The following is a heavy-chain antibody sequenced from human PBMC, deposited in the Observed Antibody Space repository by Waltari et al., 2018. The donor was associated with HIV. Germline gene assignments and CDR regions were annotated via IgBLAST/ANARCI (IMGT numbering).Heavy chain of an antibody. Sequence: EVQLVESGGGLVQPGRSLRLSCAASGFTFDDYAMHWVRQAPGKGLEWVSGISWNSGSIGYADSVKGRFTISRDNAKNSRYLQMNSLRAEDTALYYCAKDHMTTVTTGSWFDPWGQGTLVTVSS. D-gene: IGHD4-17*01. CDR2: ISWNSGSI. V-gene: IGHV3-9*01. J-gene: IGHJ5*02. CDR3: AKDHMTTVTTGSWFDP. CDR1: GFTFDDYA.